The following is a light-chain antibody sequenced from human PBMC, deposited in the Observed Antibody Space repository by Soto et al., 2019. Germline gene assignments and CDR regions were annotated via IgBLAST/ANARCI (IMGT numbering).Light chain of an antibody. J-gene: IGLJ1*01. Sequence: QSALTHPASVSGSPGPSITISCTGTSSDVGGYNYVSWYQQHPGKAPKLMIYEVSNRPSGVSNRFSGSKSGNTASLTISGLQAEDEADYYCSSYTSSSTLYVFGTGTKVTVL. CDR2: EVS. V-gene: IGLV2-14*01. CDR1: SSDVGGYNY. CDR3: SSYTSSSTLYV.